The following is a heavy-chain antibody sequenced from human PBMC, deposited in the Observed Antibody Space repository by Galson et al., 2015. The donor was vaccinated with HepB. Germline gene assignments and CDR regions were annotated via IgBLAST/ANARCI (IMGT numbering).Heavy chain of an antibody. CDR2: TYYRSKWYY. D-gene: IGHD7-27*01. CDR1: GDSVSSNNAA. J-gene: IGHJ4*02. Sequence: CAISGDSVSSNNAAWNWIRQSPSRGLKWLGRTYYRSKWYYDYTVSVKSRITINPDTSKNQFSLQLNSVTPEDTAVYYCAWETWGYCDYWGQGTLVTVSS. CDR3: AWETWGYCDY. V-gene: IGHV6-1*01.